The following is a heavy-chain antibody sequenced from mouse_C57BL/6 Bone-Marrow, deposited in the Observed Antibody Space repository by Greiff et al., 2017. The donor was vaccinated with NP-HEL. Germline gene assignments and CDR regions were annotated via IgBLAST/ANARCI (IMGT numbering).Heavy chain of an antibody. V-gene: IGHV1-63*01. CDR2: IYPGGGYT. CDR3: ARHQAYYRNWYFDV. CDR1: GYTFTNYW. Sequence: VKLMESGAELVRPGTSVKMSCKASGYTFTNYWIGWAKQRPGHGLEWIGDIYPGGGYTNYNEKFKGKATLTADKSSSTAYMQFSSLTSEDSAIYYCARHQAYYRNWYFDVWGTGTTVTVSS. D-gene: IGHD2-14*01. J-gene: IGHJ1*03.